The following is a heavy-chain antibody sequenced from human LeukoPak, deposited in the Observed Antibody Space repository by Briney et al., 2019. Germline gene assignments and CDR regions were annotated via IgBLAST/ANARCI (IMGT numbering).Heavy chain of an antibody. V-gene: IGHV4-34*01. CDR3: ARDVEIFYYFDY. Sequence: SETLSLTCAVYGGSFSGYYWSWIRQPPGKGLEWIGEINHSGSTNYNPSLKSRVTISVDTSKNQFSLKLSSVTAADTAVYYCARDVEIFYYFDYWGQGTLVTVSS. J-gene: IGHJ4*02. CDR1: GGSFSGYY. CDR2: INHSGST. D-gene: IGHD5-24*01.